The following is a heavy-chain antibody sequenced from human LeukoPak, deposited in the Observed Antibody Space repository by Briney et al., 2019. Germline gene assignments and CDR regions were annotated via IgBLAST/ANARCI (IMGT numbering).Heavy chain of an antibody. CDR2: ISSSSSYI. CDR1: GFTFSSYS. V-gene: IGHV3-21*01. D-gene: IGHD5-24*01. CDR3: ARDRFRRDGYNYGRDGAFDI. Sequence: PGGSLRLSCAASGFTFSSYSMIWVRQAPGKGLEWVSSISSSSSYIYYADTVKGRFTISRDNSKNTLYLQMNSLRAEDTAVYYCARDRFRRDGYNYGRDGAFDIWGQGTMVTVSS. J-gene: IGHJ3*02.